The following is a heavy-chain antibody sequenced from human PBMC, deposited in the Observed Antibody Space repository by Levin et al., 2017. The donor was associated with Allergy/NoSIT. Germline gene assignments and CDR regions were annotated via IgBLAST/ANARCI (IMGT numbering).Heavy chain of an antibody. J-gene: IGHJ4*02. Sequence: TGGSLRLSCAASGFTFSTYGMNWVRQAPGKGLEWVSYISSSSSSIFYADSVKGRFTISRDIAKNSLFLQMNNLRDEDTAVYYCARDLASSSALDYWGQGTLVTVSS. CDR2: ISSSSSSI. D-gene: IGHD6-6*01. V-gene: IGHV3-48*02. CDR3: ARDLASSSALDY. CDR1: GFTFSTYG.